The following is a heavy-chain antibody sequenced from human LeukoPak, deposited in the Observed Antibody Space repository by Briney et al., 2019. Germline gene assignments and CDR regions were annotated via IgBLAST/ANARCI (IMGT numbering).Heavy chain of an antibody. CDR3: ARRAGIQLWSDFDY. D-gene: IGHD5-18*01. J-gene: IGHJ4*02. CDR1: GGSISSGGYY. CDR2: IYYSGST. V-gene: IGHV4-31*03. Sequence: RPSQTLSLTCTVSGGSISSGGYYWSWIRQHPGKGQEWIGYIYYSGSTYYNPSLKSRVTISVDTSKNQFSLKLSSVTAADTAVYYCARRAGIQLWSDFDYWGQGTLVTVSS.